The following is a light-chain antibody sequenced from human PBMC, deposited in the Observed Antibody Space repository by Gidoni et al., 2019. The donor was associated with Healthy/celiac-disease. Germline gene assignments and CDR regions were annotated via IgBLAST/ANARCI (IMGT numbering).Light chain of an antibody. Sequence: DLQMTQSPSSLSASVGDRVTITCRESQRISSYLNWYQQKPGKAPKLLIYAAASLQSGVPSRFSGSGSGTDFTLTISSLQPEDFATYYCQQSYSTPRTFXXXTKVEIK. V-gene: IGKV1-39*01. CDR3: QQSYSTPRT. J-gene: IGKJ1*01. CDR2: AAA. CDR1: QRISSY.